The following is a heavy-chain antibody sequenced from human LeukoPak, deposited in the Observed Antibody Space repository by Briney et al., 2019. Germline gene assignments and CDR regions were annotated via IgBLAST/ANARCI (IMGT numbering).Heavy chain of an antibody. D-gene: IGHD3-22*01. CDR2: ISSGSRTI. Sequence: GGSLRLSCAASGFTFSTYSMNWVRQAPGKGLEWVSYISSGSRTIYYADSVKGRFTISRDNAKNSLYLQMISLRDEDTAVYYCARDLGTSGYYFDYWGQGTLVTVSS. V-gene: IGHV3-48*02. J-gene: IGHJ4*02. CDR1: GFTFSTYS. CDR3: ARDLGTSGYYFDY.